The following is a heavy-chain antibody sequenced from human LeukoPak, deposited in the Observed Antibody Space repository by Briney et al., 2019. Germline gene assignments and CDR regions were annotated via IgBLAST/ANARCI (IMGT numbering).Heavy chain of an antibody. D-gene: IGHD5-18*01. V-gene: IGHV1-24*01. CDR2: FDPEDGET. CDR1: GYTLTELS. J-gene: IGHJ4*02. Sequence: PSVKVSCKLSGYTLTELSMHWERQAPGKGLEWMGGFDPEDGETIYARKFRGRVTMTEDTSTDTAYMELSSLRSEDTAVYYCATPTRGYSYSYDYWGQGTLFTVSS. CDR3: ATPTRGYSYSYDY.